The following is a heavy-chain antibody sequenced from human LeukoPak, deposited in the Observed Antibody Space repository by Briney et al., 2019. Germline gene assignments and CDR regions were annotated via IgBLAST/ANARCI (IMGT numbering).Heavy chain of an antibody. V-gene: IGHV1-46*01. J-gene: IGHJ5*02. D-gene: IGHD1-26*01. CDR3: ARDRESGSYHNWFDP. CDR1: GHTFTSYY. Sequence: ASVKVSCKASGHTFTSYYMHWVRQAPGQGLEWMGIINPSGGSTSYAQKFQGRVTMTRDMSTSTVYMELSSLRSEDTAAYYCARDRESGSYHNWFDPWGQGTLVTVSS. CDR2: INPSGGST.